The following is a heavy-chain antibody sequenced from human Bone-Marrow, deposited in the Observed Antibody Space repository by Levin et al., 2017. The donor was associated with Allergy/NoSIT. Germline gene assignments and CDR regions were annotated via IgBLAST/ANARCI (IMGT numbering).Heavy chain of an antibody. D-gene: IGHD2-21*02. V-gene: IGHV1-2*02. CDR3: VRASPLLGDPAPFDY. CDR2: INPHNGDT. J-gene: IGHJ4*01. Sequence: ASVKVSCKASGYTFTDYYLHWVRQAPGQGLEWMGWINPHNGDTQSAQRFQGGVTMTRDTSITTAYLEMRRLRSDDTAVYYCVRASPLLGDPAPFDYWGQGTLVTVSS. CDR1: GYTFTDYY.